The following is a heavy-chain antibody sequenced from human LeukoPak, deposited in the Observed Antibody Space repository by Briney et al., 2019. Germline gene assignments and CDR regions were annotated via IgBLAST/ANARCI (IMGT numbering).Heavy chain of an antibody. CDR2: MNPNSGNT. J-gene: IGHJ4*02. CDR3: ARDGGYTYGYFDY. V-gene: IGHV1-8*01. CDR1: GYTFASYD. D-gene: IGHD5-18*01. Sequence: ASVKVSCKASGYTFASYDINWVRQATGQGLEWMGWMNPNSGNTGFAQKFQGRVTMTRNTPISTAYMELSTLRAEDTAVYYCARDGGYTYGYFDYWGQGTLVTVSS.